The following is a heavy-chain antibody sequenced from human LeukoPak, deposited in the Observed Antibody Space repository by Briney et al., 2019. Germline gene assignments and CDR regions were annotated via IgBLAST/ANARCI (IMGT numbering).Heavy chain of an antibody. CDR1: GGSISSGGYY. CDR3: ARDGVWRDCSSTSCYTVALGIDI. Sequence: PSETLSLTCTASGGSISSGGYYWSWIRQHPGKGLEWIGYIYYSGNTYYNPSLKSRVTISVDTSKNQFSLKLSSVTAADTAVYYCARDGVWRDCSSTSCYTVALGIDIWGQGTMVTVSS. V-gene: IGHV4-31*03. CDR2: IYYSGNT. D-gene: IGHD2-2*02. J-gene: IGHJ3*02.